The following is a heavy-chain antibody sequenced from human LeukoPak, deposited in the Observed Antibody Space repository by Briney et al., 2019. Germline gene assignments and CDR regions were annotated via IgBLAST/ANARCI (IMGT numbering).Heavy chain of an antibody. CDR2: IKRDGSQR. CDR3: ARVVDTHFDY. D-gene: IGHD5-18*01. J-gene: IGHJ4*02. V-gene: IGHV3-7*02. CDR1: GFTFSDYW. Sequence: GGSLRLSCATSGFTFSDYWMNWVRQTPGKGPEWVANIKRDGSQRYYADSVKGRFTISRDNAKSSLYLQMSSLRVEDTAVYYCARVVDTHFDYWGQGTLVTVSS.